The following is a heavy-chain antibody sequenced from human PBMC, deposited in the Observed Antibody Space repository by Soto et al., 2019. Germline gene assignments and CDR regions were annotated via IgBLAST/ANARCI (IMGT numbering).Heavy chain of an antibody. J-gene: IGHJ1*01. D-gene: IGHD3-10*01. CDR3: ARGLLEYFHH. V-gene: IGHV4-30-4*01. Sequence: SETLSLTCTVSVVSISSGDYYCSWIRQPPWKGLEWIGYIYYSGSTYYNPSLKSRVNISVDTSKNQFSLKLSSVTAADTAVYYCARGLLEYFHHWGQGTLVTVSS. CDR1: VVSISSGDYY. CDR2: IYYSGST.